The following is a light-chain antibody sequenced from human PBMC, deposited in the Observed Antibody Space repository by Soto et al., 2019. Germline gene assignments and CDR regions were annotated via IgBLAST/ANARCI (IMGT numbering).Light chain of an antibody. J-gene: IGKJ5*01. Sequence: ENVLKLSPGTLLLSPGERATLSCRASQSVSSSYLAWYQQKPGQAPRLLIYGASSRATGIPDRFSGSGSGTDFTLTISRLEPEDFAVYYCQQYGSSPPITFGQGTRLEIK. CDR2: GAS. V-gene: IGKV3-20*01. CDR1: QSVSSSY. CDR3: QQYGSSPPIT.